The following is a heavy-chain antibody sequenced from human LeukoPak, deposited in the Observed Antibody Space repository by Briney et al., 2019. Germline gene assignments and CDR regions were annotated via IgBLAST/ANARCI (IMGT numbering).Heavy chain of an antibody. V-gene: IGHV1-2*02. CDR3: AKAAAGSQHSYYYYYYLDV. Sequence: ASVKVSCKASGYTFTGYYMHWVRQAPGQGLEWMGWINPNSGGTNYAQKFQGRVTMTRDTSISTAYMELSRLRSDDTAVYYCAKAAAGSQHSYYYYYYLDVWGTGTTVTISS. D-gene: IGHD6-13*01. CDR1: GYTFTGYY. CDR2: INPNSGGT. J-gene: IGHJ6*03.